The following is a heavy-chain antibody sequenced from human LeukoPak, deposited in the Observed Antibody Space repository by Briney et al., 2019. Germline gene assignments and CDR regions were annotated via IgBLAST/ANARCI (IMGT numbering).Heavy chain of an antibody. Sequence: SETLSLTCTVSGGSISSSSYYWGWIRQPPGRGLEWIGSIYYSGSTYYNPSLKSRVTISVDTSKNQFSLKLSSVTAADTAVYYCARRRRMQLDPFQRWGQGTLVTVSS. D-gene: IGHD6-6*01. CDR2: IYYSGST. V-gene: IGHV4-39*01. CDR3: ARRRRMQLDPFQR. CDR1: GGSISSSSYY. J-gene: IGHJ1*01.